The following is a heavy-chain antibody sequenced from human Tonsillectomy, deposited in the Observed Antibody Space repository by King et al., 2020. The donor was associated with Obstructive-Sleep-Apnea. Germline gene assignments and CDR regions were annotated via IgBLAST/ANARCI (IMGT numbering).Heavy chain of an antibody. J-gene: IGHJ4*02. CDR2: MNPNSGNT. CDR1: GYTFTSFD. Sequence: QLVQSGAEVKNPGASGKVSCKASGYTFTSFDVNWVLQATGQGLEWMGWMNPNSGNTGYEQKFQGRVTMTRNTSISTAYMELSSLRSEDTAVYYCARVGRYGDYFDYWGQGTLVTVSS. D-gene: IGHD4-17*01. CDR3: ARVGRYGDYFDY. V-gene: IGHV1-8*01.